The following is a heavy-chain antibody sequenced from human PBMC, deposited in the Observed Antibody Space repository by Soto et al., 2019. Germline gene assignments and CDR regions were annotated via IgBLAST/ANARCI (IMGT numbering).Heavy chain of an antibody. D-gene: IGHD4-17*01. V-gene: IGHV4-39*01. Sequence: PSETLSLTCTVSGGSISSSSYYWGWIRQPPGKGLEWIGSIYYSGSTYYNPSLKSRVTISVDTSKNQFSLKLSSVTAADTAVYYCGRQTTVTTTAYMDVWGKGTTVTVSS. CDR3: GRQTTVTTTAYMDV. J-gene: IGHJ6*03. CDR1: GGSISSSSYY. CDR2: IYYSGST.